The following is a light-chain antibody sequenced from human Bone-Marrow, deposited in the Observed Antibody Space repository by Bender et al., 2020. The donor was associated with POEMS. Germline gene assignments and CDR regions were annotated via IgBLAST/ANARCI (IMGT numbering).Light chain of an antibody. CDR1: GSSIGSNY. CDR3: SSFATNYIVV. V-gene: IGLV1-47*01. CDR2: RND. Sequence: QSVLTQSPSVSGTPGQSVTISCSGSGSSIGSNYVHWYRQFPGAAPKLLVFRNDQRPSGVPDRFSGSKSGTSASLAIGGLQAEDEADYYCSSFATNYIVVFGGGTKLTVL. J-gene: IGLJ2*01.